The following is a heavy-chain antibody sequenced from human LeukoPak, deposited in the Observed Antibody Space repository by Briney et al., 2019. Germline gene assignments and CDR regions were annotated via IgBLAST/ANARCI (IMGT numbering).Heavy chain of an antibody. J-gene: IGHJ4*02. CDR1: GFTFSNAW. CDR2: IKSKTDGGTT. V-gene: IGHV3-15*01. D-gene: IGHD3-10*01. CDR3: TTDMSPYYYGSGSPRGVDY. Sequence: GGSLRLSCAASGFTFSNAWMSWVRQAPGKGLEWVGRIKSKTDGGTTDYAAPVKGRFIISRDDSKNTLYLQMNSLKTEDTAVYYCTTDMSPYYYGSGSPRGVDYWGQGTLVTVSS.